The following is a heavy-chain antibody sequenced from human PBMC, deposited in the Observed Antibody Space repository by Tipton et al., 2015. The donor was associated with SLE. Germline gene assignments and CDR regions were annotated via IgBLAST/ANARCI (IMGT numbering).Heavy chain of an antibody. Sequence: TLSLTCSVSGNSISSGDYYWNWIRQHPGKGLEWVGSISYSGSTNYNPSLKSRVTISVDTSKNQFSLKLSSVTAADTAVYYCARGRVDTALGYFDYWGQGTLVTVSS. CDR2: ISYSGST. J-gene: IGHJ4*02. D-gene: IGHD5-18*01. CDR1: GNSISSGDYY. CDR3: ARGRVDTALGYFDY. V-gene: IGHV4-31*03.